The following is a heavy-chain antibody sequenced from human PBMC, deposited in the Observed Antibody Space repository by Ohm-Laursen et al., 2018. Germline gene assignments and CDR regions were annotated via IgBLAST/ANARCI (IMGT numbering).Heavy chain of an antibody. Sequence: GTLSLTCTVSGGSISSGGYYWSWIRQPPGKGLEWIGYIYSSGSTNYNPSLKSRVTISLNTSKNQFSLKLSSVTAADTAVYYCARRGHAFDIWGQGTMVTVSS. J-gene: IGHJ3*02. CDR3: ARRGHAFDI. CDR2: IYSSGST. CDR1: GGSISSGGYY. V-gene: IGHV4-61*08.